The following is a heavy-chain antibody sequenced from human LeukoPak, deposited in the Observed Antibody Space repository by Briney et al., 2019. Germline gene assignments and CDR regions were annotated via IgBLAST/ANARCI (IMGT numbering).Heavy chain of an antibody. D-gene: IGHD3-3*01. V-gene: IGHV4-59*12. J-gene: IGHJ4*02. Sequence: SETLSLTCTVSGGSISTYYWSWIRQPPGKGLEWIGYIYYSGSTNYNPSLKSRLTLSVDTSKNQFSLRLSSVTAADTAVYYCARDLGFWSGPDYWGQGTLVTVSS. CDR2: IYYSGST. CDR1: GGSISTYY. CDR3: ARDLGFWSGPDY.